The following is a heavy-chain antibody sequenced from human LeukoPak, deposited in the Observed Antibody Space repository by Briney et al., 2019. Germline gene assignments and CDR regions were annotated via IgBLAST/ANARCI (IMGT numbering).Heavy chain of an antibody. Sequence: SETLSLTCAVYGGSFSGYYWSWIRQPPGKGLEWIGEINHSGSTNYNPSLKSRVTISVDTSKNQFSLKLSSVTAADTAVYYCARTYSSSWYLTPFDYWGQGTLVTVSS. CDR3: ARTYSSSWYLTPFDY. V-gene: IGHV4-34*01. J-gene: IGHJ4*02. D-gene: IGHD6-13*01. CDR2: INHSGST. CDR1: GGSFSGYY.